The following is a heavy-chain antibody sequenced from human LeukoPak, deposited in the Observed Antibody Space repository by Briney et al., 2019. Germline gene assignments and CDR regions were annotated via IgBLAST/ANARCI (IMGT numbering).Heavy chain of an antibody. CDR3: AGVRLGSSGFSEYFEH. D-gene: IGHD3-22*01. J-gene: IGHJ1*01. V-gene: IGHV4-4*02. CDR1: GGSISNNW. Sequence: SETLSLTCAVTGGSISNNWWTWVRQPPGKGLEWIGEISQSARTNYNPSLKSRVTMSIDKSRNQSSLRMSSVTAADTAVYYCAGVRLGSSGFSEYFEHWGQGTLVTVSS. CDR2: ISQSART.